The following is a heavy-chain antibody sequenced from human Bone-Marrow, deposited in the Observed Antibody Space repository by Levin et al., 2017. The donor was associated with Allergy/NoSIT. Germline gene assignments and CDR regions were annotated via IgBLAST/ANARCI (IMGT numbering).Heavy chain of an antibody. D-gene: IGHD6-13*01. CDR3: TRFRSRRDPFDY. Sequence: GGSLRLSCTASGFAFGDYPMAWFRQAPGKGLEWVGFIRRKIYDETTEFAAPVKGRFTISRDDSKNMAYLEMNSLKIEDTAVYYCTRFRSRRDPFDYWGQGTLVTVSS. CDR2: IRRKIYDETT. CDR1: GFAFGDYP. V-gene: IGHV3-49*03. J-gene: IGHJ4*02.